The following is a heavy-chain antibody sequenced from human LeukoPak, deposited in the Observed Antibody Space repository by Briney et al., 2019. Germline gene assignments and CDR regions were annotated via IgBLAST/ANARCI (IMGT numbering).Heavy chain of an antibody. CDR3: ARDARVQKWFGELLKTTTYYFDY. Sequence: SETLSLTCAVYGGSFSGYYWSWIRQPPGKGLEWLGEINHSGSTNYNPSLKSRVTISVDTSKNQFSLKLSSVTAADTAVYYCARDARVQKWFGELLKTTTYYFDYWGQGTLVTVSS. D-gene: IGHD3-10*01. CDR1: GGSFSGYY. J-gene: IGHJ4*02. V-gene: IGHV4-34*01. CDR2: INHSGST.